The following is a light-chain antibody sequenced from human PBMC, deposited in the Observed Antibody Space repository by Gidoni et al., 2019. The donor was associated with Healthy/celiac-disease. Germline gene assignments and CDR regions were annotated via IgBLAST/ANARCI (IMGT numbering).Light chain of an antibody. V-gene: IGKV3-20*01. J-gene: IGKJ1*01. CDR3: QHYLSSWT. Sequence: EMVLTQSPGTLSLSPGDRATLSCRASQSVSSYLAWYQQQPGPAPSLLIYAASNSATVSPDRFSDSGSATDSPLTISRLAPEDSAVYYCQHYLSSWTFGPGTKVEIK. CDR1: QSVSSY. CDR2: AAS.